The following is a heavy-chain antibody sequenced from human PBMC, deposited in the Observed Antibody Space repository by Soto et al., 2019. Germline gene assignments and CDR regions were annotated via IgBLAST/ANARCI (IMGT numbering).Heavy chain of an antibody. D-gene: IGHD3-10*01. CDR3: ARSSITLVRGADYTMDV. V-gene: IGHV1-69*01. J-gene: IGHJ6*02. CDR2: IIPIFGTA. CDR1: GGTFSSYA. Sequence: QVQLVQSGAEVKKPGSSVKVSCKASGGTFSSYAISWVRQAPGQGLEWMGGIIPIFGTANYAQKFQDRVTITSDESTSTAYMGLSSLRYEDTAVSYCARSSITLVRGADYTMDVWGQGTTVTVSS.